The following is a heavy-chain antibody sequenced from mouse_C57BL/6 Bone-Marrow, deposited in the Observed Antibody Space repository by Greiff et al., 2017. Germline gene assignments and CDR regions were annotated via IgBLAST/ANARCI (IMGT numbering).Heavy chain of an antibody. CDR1: GFTFSDFY. CDR3: ARDAGPEGYAMDY. J-gene: IGHJ4*01. Sequence: EVKLVESGGGLVQSGRSLRLSCATSGFTFSDFYMEWVRQAPGKGLEWIAASRNKANDYTTEYSASVKGRFIVSRDTSQSILYLQMNALRAEDTAIYYCARDAGPEGYAMDYWGQGTSVTVSS. CDR2: SRNKANDYTT. V-gene: IGHV7-1*01.